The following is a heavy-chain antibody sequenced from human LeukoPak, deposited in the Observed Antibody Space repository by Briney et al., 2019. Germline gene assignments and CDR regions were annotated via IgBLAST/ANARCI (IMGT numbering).Heavy chain of an antibody. CDR3: AREGLYSENWFDP. CDR1: GYSISSGYY. CDR2: IYHSGST. Sequence: KPSETLSLTCAVSGYSISSGYYWGWIRQPPGKGLEWIGSIYHSGSTYYNPSLKSRVTISVDTSKNQFSLKLSSVTAADTAVYYCAREGLYSENWFDPWGQGTLVTVSS. J-gene: IGHJ5*02. D-gene: IGHD3-10*02. V-gene: IGHV4-38-2*02.